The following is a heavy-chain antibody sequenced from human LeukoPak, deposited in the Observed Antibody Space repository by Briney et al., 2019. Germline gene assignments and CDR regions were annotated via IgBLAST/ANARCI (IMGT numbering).Heavy chain of an antibody. D-gene: IGHD2-8*01. J-gene: IGHJ5*02. CDR2: ISGSGGST. Sequence: GGSLRLSCAASGFTFSSYAMSWVRQAPGKGLEWVSAISGSGGSTYYADSVKGRFTISRDNSKNTVYLQMNSLRAEDTAVYYCAKVPGMVAGSWFDPWGQGTLVTVSP. CDR1: GFTFSSYA. CDR3: AKVPGMVAGSWFDP. V-gene: IGHV3-23*01.